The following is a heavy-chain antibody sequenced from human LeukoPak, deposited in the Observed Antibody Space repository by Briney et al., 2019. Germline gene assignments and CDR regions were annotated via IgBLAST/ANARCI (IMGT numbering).Heavy chain of an antibody. J-gene: IGHJ4*02. CDR2: IYYSGST. Sequence: PSETLSLTCTVSGGSISSYYWSWIRQPPGKGLEWIGYIYYSGSTNYNPSLKSRVTISVDTPKNQFSLKLSSVTAADTAVYYCARQRPVGAAAGPSDYWGQGTLVTVSS. CDR3: ARQRPVGAAAGPSDY. V-gene: IGHV4-59*08. CDR1: GGSISSYY. D-gene: IGHD6-13*01.